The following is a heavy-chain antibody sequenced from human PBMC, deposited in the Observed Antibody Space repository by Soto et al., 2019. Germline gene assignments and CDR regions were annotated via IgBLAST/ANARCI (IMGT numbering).Heavy chain of an antibody. Sequence: KTSETLSLTCAVYGGSFSGHYWSWIRQPPGKGLEWIGEINHSGSTNYNPSLKSRVTISVDTSKNQFSLKLSSVTAADTAVYYCARGEDTYYDFWSGYYLKSSYGMDVWGQGTTVTVSS. CDR1: GGSFSGHY. D-gene: IGHD3-3*01. CDR2: INHSGST. V-gene: IGHV4-34*01. CDR3: ARGEDTYYDFWSGYYLKSSYGMDV. J-gene: IGHJ6*02.